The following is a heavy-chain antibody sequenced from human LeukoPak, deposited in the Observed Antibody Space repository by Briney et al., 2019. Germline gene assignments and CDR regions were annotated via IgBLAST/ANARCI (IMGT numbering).Heavy chain of an antibody. V-gene: IGHV1-69*13. Sequence: GASVKVSCKASGGTFSSYAISWVRQAPGQGLEWMGGIIPIFGTANYAQKFQGRVTITADESTSTAYMELSSLRSEDTAVYYCARDAGDTAMVTYYFDYWGQGTLVTVS. CDR1: GGTFSSYA. D-gene: IGHD5-18*01. CDR3: ARDAGDTAMVTYYFDY. J-gene: IGHJ4*02. CDR2: IIPIFGTA.